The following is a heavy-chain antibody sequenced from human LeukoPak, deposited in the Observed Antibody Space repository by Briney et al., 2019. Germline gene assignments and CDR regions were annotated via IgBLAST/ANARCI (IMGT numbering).Heavy chain of an antibody. V-gene: IGHV1-2*02. D-gene: IGHD5-12*01. CDR2: IDPYTGNT. Sequence: ASVKVSCKASGYTFVGYYLHWVRQAPGQGLEWMAWIDPYTGNTHYAQKFRGRITVTRDTSVSTTYMELSWLTSDDTARYYCAREYSASEHWGQGTLVTVSS. J-gene: IGHJ4*02. CDR1: GYTFVGYY. CDR3: AREYSASEH.